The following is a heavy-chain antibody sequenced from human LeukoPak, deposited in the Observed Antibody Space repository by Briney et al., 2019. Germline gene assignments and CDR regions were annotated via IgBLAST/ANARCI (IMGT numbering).Heavy chain of an antibody. J-gene: IGHJ4*02. Sequence: GGSLRLSCAASGFTFSSYAMSWVRQAPGKGLEWVAVISYDGSNKYYADSVKGRFTISRDNSKNTLYLQMNSLRAEDTAVYYCAKDAAAGVFDYWGQGTLVTVSS. CDR3: AKDAAAGVFDY. D-gene: IGHD6-13*01. V-gene: IGHV3-30*18. CDR2: ISYDGSNK. CDR1: GFTFSSYA.